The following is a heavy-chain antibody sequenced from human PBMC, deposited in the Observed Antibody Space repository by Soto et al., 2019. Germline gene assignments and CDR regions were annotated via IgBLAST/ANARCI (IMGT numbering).Heavy chain of an antibody. D-gene: IGHD5-18*01. CDR1: GDSVSSNSAS. J-gene: IGHJ6*02. Sequence: SQTLSLPCAISGDSVSSNSASLNFGIQSPSGGVWWLGRTYYISRWYNDYAVSVKSRITINPDTSKNQFSLQLNSVTPEDTAVYYCARDRIQLWDDYYYGMDVWGQGTTVTVSS. CDR3: ARDRIQLWDDYYYGMDV. CDR2: TYYISRWYN. V-gene: IGHV6-1*01.